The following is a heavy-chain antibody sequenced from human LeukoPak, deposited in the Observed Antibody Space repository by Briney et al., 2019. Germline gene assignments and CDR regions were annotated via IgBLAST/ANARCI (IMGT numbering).Heavy chain of an antibody. CDR2: ISGSGGST. J-gene: IGHJ4*02. V-gene: IGHV3-23*01. CDR3: AKDVDGYSYGPLDY. CDR1: EFTFSSYA. D-gene: IGHD5-18*01. Sequence: GGSPRPSCAASEFTFSSYAMSWVRQAPGKGLEWVSAISGSGGSTYYADSVKGRFTISRDNSKNTLYLQMNSLRAEDTAVYYCAKDVDGYSYGPLDYWGQGTLVTVSS.